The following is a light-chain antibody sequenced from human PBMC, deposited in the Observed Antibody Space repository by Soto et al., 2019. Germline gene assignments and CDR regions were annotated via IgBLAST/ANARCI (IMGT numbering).Light chain of an antibody. J-gene: IGKJ1*01. CDR3: QQYASYSTWP. V-gene: IGKV1-5*03. Sequence: DIPMTQSPSTLSASVEDRVTITCRASQSISSWLAWYQQKPGKAPKLLIYKASSLQSGVPSRFSGSGSGTEFTLTISSLQPDDFATYYCQQYASYSTWPFGQGTKVDIK. CDR1: QSISSW. CDR2: KAS.